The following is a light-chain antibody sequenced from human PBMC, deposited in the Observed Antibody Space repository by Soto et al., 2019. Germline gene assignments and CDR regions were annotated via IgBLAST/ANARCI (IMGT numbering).Light chain of an antibody. Sequence: IVLTQSPATLSLSPGKRATLSCRASQSVSSNLAWYQQKRGQAPRLLIYGASSRATGIPARFSGSGSGTEFTLTISNLQPDDFATYFCQQYNNYPRTFGQGTKGDIK. CDR3: QQYNNYPRT. J-gene: IGKJ1*01. CDR1: QSVSSN. V-gene: IGKV3-15*01. CDR2: GAS.